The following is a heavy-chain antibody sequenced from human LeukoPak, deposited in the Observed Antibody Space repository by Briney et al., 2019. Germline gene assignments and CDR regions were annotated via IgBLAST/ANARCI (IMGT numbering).Heavy chain of an antibody. CDR3: AKGLSGDSGYDY. V-gene: IGHV3-23*01. CDR1: GFTFSSYA. CDR2: ISGSGGST. J-gene: IGHJ4*02. Sequence: GASLRLSCAASGFTFSSYAMSWVRQAPGRGLEWVSAISGSGGSTYYADSVKGRFTISRDNSKNTLYLQMNSLRAEDTAVYYCAKGLSGDSGYDYWGQGTLVTVSS. D-gene: IGHD3-10*01.